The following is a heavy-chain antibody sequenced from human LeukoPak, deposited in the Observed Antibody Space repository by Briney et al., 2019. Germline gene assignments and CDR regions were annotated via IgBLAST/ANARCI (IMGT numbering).Heavy chain of an antibody. CDR1: GFIVSSNY. D-gene: IGHD2-15*01. Sequence: GGSLRLSCVVSGFIVSSNYMSWVRQAPGKGLEWVSIIYSSGSTYYADSVKGRFTISRDNSKNTLYLQMNSLRSDDTAVYYCARPSPHNYTVVVVAAFDYWGQGTLVTVSS. V-gene: IGHV3-66*04. CDR2: IYSSGST. CDR3: ARPSPHNYTVVVVAAFDY. J-gene: IGHJ4*02.